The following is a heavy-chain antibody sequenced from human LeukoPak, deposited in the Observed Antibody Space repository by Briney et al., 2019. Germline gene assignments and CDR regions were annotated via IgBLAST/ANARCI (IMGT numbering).Heavy chain of an antibody. CDR2: INPNSGGT. CDR1: GYTFTGYY. D-gene: IGHD6-13*01. Sequence: GASVKVSCKPSGYTFTGYYMHWVRQAPGPGLEWMGWINPNSGGTNYAQKCQGWVTMPRDTSISTAYMELSRLRSDDTVVYYCARERAAAGTNWFDRWGQGTLVTVSS. V-gene: IGHV1-2*04. CDR3: ARERAAAGTNWFDR. J-gene: IGHJ5*02.